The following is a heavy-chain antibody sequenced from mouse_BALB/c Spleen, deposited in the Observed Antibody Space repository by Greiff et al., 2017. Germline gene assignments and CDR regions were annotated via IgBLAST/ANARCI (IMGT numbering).Heavy chain of an antibody. Sequence: VQLQQSGAELMKPGASVKISCKASGYTFSSYWIEWVKQRPGHGLEWIGEILPGSGSTNYNEKFKGKATFTADTSSNTAYMQLSSLTSEDSAVYDCARSRDGYLAWFAYWGQGTLVTVSA. CDR3: ARSRDGYLAWFAY. CDR2: ILPGSGST. D-gene: IGHD2-3*01. CDR1: GYTFSSYW. V-gene: IGHV1-9*01. J-gene: IGHJ3*01.